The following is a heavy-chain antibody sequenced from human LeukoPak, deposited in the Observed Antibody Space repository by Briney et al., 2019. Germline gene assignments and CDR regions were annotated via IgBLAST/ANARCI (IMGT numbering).Heavy chain of an antibody. CDR2: ISAYNGNT. D-gene: IGHD3-22*01. Sequence: ASVKVSCKASGYTFTSYGISWVRQAPGQGLEWMGWISAYNGNTNYAQKLQGRVTMTTDTSTSTAYIELRSLRSDDTAVYYCARDSVYYDSSGYSDYWGQGTLVTVSS. CDR3: ARDSVYYDSSGYSDY. J-gene: IGHJ4*02. CDR1: GYTFTSYG. V-gene: IGHV1-18*01.